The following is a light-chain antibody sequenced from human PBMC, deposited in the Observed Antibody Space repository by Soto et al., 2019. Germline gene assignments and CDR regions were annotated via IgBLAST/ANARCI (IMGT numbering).Light chain of an antibody. CDR1: SSYIGGNS. Sequence: QSVMSQPPSVSAAPGQRVTISCSGSSSYIGGNSVSWYQQLPGTAPKLLIYDDDQRPSGIPDRFSGSKSGTSATLGITGFQTGDEADYYCGSWDSSLSAYVFGTGTKLTVL. CDR3: GSWDSSLSAYV. CDR2: DDD. J-gene: IGLJ1*01. V-gene: IGLV1-51*01.